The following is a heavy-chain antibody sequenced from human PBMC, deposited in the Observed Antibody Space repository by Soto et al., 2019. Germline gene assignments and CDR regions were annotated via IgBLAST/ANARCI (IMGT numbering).Heavy chain of an antibody. Sequence: ASVKVSCKASGYTFTSYDINWVRQATGQGLEWMGWMNPNSGNTGYAQKFQGRVTMTRNTSISTAYMELSSLRSEDTAVYYCARGFRGVMTSSDAFDIWGQGTMVTVSS. D-gene: IGHD3-10*01. CDR2: MNPNSGNT. V-gene: IGHV1-8*01. CDR3: ARGFRGVMTSSDAFDI. CDR1: GYTFTSYD. J-gene: IGHJ3*02.